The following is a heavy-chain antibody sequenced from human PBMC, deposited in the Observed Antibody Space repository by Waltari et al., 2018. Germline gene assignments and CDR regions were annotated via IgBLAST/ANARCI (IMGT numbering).Heavy chain of an antibody. V-gene: IGHV1-69*12. CDR1: GGSFGRYA. CDR2: LIPIFGTP. CDR3: ARRQLGGPLDP. J-gene: IGHJ5*02. D-gene: IGHD1-1*01. Sequence: QVHLVQSGAEVKKPGSSVKVSSKASGGSFGRYAISWVRLAPGQGLEWMGGLIPIFGTPKYAQNFQDRVTITADESTSTVYLELSSLKSEDTALYYCARRQLGGPLDPWGQGTLVTVSS.